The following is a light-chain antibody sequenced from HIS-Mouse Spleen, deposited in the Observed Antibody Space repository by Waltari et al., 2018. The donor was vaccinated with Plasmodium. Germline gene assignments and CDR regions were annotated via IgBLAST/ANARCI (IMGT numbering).Light chain of an antibody. J-gene: IGKJ2*01. CDR2: KAS. V-gene: IGKV1-5*03. CDR1: QSISSW. Sequence: DIQMTQSPSTLSASVGARVTITCRASQSISSWLAWYQQKPGKAPKLLIYKASGLESGVTARFSSSGSGTEFTLTISSLQPDDFATYYCQQYKSYYTCGQGTKLEIK. CDR3: QQYKSYYT.